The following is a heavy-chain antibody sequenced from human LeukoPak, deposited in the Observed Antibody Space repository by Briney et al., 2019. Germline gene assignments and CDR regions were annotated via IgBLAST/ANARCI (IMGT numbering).Heavy chain of an antibody. CDR3: ARGLKRYSSSWYGY. D-gene: IGHD6-13*01. CDR1: GGSFSGYY. V-gene: IGHV4-34*01. Sequence: PSETLSLTCAVYGGSFSGYYWSWIRQPPGKGLGWIGEINHSGSTNYNPSLKSRVTISVDTSKNQFSLKLSSVTAADTAVYYCARGLKRYSSSWYGYWGQGTLVTVSS. CDR2: INHSGST. J-gene: IGHJ4*02.